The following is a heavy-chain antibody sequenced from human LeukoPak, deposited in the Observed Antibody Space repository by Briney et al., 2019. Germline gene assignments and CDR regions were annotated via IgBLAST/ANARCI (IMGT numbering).Heavy chain of an antibody. CDR1: GDSVSSNSAA. Sequence: SQTLSLTCAISGDSVSSNSAAWNWIRQSPSRGLEWLGRTYYRSKWYNDYAVSVKSRITINPDTSKNQFSLQLNSVTPEDTAVYYCARAQQVGATKYYYYGMDVWGQGTTVTVSS. CDR2: TYYRSKWYN. CDR3: ARAQQVGATKYYYYGMDV. V-gene: IGHV6-1*01. J-gene: IGHJ6*02. D-gene: IGHD1-26*01.